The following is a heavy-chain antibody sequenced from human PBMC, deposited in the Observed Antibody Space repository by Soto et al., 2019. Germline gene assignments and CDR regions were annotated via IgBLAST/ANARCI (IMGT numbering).Heavy chain of an antibody. CDR1: GFSLSTSGVG. Sequence: QITLKESGPTLVKPTQTLTLTCTFSGFSLSTSGVGVGWIRQPPGKALEWLALIYWDDDKRYSPSLKSRLTTTKDTSKNQVVLKMTNMDPVDTATYYRAHIVMPPFINPAALNWFDPWGQGTLVTVSS. J-gene: IGHJ5*02. CDR2: IYWDDDK. V-gene: IGHV2-5*02. D-gene: IGHD2-2*01. CDR3: AHIVMPPFINPAALNWFDP.